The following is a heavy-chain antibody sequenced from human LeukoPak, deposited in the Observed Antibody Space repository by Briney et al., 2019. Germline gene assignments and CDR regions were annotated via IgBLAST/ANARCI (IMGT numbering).Heavy chain of an antibody. Sequence: KPSETLSLTCTVSGGSISSYYWSWIRQPPGKGLEWIGYIYYSGSTNYNPSLKSRGTISVDTSENQFSLKLSSVPAADTAVYYCARAIVGTVTTTFDYWGQGTLVTVSS. J-gene: IGHJ4*02. D-gene: IGHD4-11*01. CDR2: IYYSGST. CDR1: GGSISSYY. CDR3: ARAIVGTVTTTFDY. V-gene: IGHV4-59*01.